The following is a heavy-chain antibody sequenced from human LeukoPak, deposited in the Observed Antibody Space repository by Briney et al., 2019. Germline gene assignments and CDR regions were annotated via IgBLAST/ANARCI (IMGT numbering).Heavy chain of an antibody. CDR3: ARDRGSSWTDY. Sequence: PSETLSLTCTVSGGSISSYYWSWIRQPPGKGLEWIGYVYYSGTTNYNPSLSIRVTISVDTSKNQFSLRLSSVTAADTAVYYCARDRGSSWTDYWGQGTLVTVSS. D-gene: IGHD6-13*01. CDR1: GGSISSYY. V-gene: IGHV4-59*01. J-gene: IGHJ4*02. CDR2: VYYSGTT.